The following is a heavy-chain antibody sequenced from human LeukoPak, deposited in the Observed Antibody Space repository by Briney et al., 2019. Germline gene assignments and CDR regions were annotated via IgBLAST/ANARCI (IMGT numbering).Heavy chain of an antibody. CDR2: FDPEDGET. D-gene: IGHD6-13*01. Sequence: ASVNVSCKVSGYTLTELSMQGVRQARAKGLEWMGGFDPEDGETTYAQKFQGRVTMTEDTAADTAYMELSSLRSEDTAVYYCRIAAAGNIDYWGQGTLVTVSS. CDR3: RIAAAGNIDY. V-gene: IGHV1-24*01. CDR1: GYTLTELS. J-gene: IGHJ4*02.